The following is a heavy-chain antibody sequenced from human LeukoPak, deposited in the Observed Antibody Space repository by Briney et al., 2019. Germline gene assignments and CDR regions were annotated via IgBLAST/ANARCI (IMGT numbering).Heavy chain of an antibody. Sequence: SETLSLTCAVYGGSFSGYYWSWICQPPGKGLEWIGEINHSGSTNYNPSLKSRVTISVDTSKNQFSLKLSSVTAADTAVYYCASLSSSPESYWGQGTLVTVSS. CDR2: INHSGST. J-gene: IGHJ4*02. V-gene: IGHV4-34*01. CDR3: ASLSSSPESY. D-gene: IGHD6-13*01. CDR1: GGSFSGYY.